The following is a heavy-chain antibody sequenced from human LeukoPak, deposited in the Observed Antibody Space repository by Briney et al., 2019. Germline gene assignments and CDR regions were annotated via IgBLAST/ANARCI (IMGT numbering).Heavy chain of an antibody. CDR1: GFRFSSYD. Sequence: GGSLRLSCVGSGFRFSSYDMNWVRQAPGRGLEWLSYLTRTSSATWYADSVKGRFTISRDNAKNSLYLQMNSLRAEDTAVYYCARETVAGNVDYWGQGTLVTVSS. J-gene: IGHJ4*02. D-gene: IGHD6-19*01. CDR3: ARETVAGNVDY. V-gene: IGHV3-48*04. CDR2: LTRTSSAT.